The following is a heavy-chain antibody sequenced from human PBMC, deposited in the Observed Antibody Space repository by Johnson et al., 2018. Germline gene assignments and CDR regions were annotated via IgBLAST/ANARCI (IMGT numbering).Heavy chain of an antibody. CDR3: ARDGVVGDGYTSDAFDI. D-gene: IGHD5-24*01. J-gene: IGHJ3*02. Sequence: VQLVETGAEVKKPGSSVKVSCKASGGTFSSYAISWVRQAPGQGLEWMGGIIPIFGTANYAQKFQGRVTITADESTSTAYMELSSLRSEDTAVYYCARDGVVGDGYTSDAFDIWGQGTMVTVSS. CDR1: GGTFSSYA. CDR2: IIPIFGTA. V-gene: IGHV1-69*01.